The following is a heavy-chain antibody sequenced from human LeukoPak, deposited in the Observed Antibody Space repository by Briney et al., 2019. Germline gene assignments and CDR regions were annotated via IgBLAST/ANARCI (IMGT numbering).Heavy chain of an antibody. D-gene: IGHD3-9*01. J-gene: IGHJ5*02. CDR1: GHTFTAYY. Sequence: ASVTVSCKASGHTFTAYYLHWVRQAPGQGLEWMGWINPNGGATKYAQKFQGRVTLTRDTSISTAYMDLSRLRSDDTAVYYCARDRSPYHDRTNCFDPWGQGTLVTVSS. CDR3: ARDRSPYHDRTNCFDP. V-gene: IGHV1-2*02. CDR2: INPNGGAT.